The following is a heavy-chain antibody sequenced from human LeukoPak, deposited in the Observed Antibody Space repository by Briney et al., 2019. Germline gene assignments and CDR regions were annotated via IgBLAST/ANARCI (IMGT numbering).Heavy chain of an antibody. CDR2: ISTSGGST. CDR3: ARAGGYASSWAY. J-gene: IGHJ4*02. Sequence: GGSLRLSCVASGFSFSTYFLTWVRQAPGKGLEWVSEISTSGGSTYYADSVKGRFTISRDNAKNSLDLQMNSLRGEDTAVYYCARAGGYASSWAYWGQGTLVTVSS. V-gene: IGHV3-21*01. CDR1: GFSFSTYF. D-gene: IGHD5-12*01.